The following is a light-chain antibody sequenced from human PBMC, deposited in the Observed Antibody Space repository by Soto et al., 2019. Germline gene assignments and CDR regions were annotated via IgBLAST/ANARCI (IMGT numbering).Light chain of an antibody. CDR3: QQLNSYPIT. Sequence: IQLTQSPSSLSASVGDRVTITCRASQGIGRYLAWYQQQPGKAPKLLIYSASTLQSGVPSGFTGSGSVTDFTLTISSLQPEDFATYCCQQLNSYPITFGQGTRLEIK. CDR2: SAS. V-gene: IGKV1-9*01. J-gene: IGKJ5*01. CDR1: QGIGRY.